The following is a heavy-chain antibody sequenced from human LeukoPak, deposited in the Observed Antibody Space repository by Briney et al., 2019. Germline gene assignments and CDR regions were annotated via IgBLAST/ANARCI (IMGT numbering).Heavy chain of an antibody. CDR2: IYTSGST. V-gene: IGHV4-61*02. Sequence: PSQTLSLTCTVSGGSISSGSYYWSWIRQPAGKGLEWIGRIYTSGSTNYNPSLKSRVTISVDTSKNQFSLKLSSVTAADTAVDYCARGNWNFHYWGQGTLVTVSS. CDR3: ARGNWNFHY. J-gene: IGHJ4*02. D-gene: IGHD1-7*01. CDR1: GGSISSGSYY.